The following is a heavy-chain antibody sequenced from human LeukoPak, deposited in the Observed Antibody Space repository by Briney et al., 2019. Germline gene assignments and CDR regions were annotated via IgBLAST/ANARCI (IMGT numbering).Heavy chain of an antibody. Sequence: PGGSLRLSCAASGRTTADYGMSRVRHRPGKGVEWVSGINWDGGASAYSGSVKGRFTISRDHGKKCLYLNMGDRRDDDTALYFCVRALSASWYSFGFWGQGALLTVSS. D-gene: IGHD2/OR15-2a*01. CDR2: INWDGGAS. V-gene: IGHV3-20*04. CDR3: VRALSASWYSFGF. CDR1: GRTTADYG. J-gene: IGHJ4*03.